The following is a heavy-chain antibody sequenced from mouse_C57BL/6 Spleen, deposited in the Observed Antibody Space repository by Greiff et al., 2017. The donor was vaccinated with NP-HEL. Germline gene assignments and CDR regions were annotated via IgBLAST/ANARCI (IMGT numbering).Heavy chain of an antibody. D-gene: IGHD1-1*01. Sequence: QVQLQPGAELVKPGASVKMSCKASGYTFTSYWITWVKQRPGQGLEWIGDIYPGSGSTNYNEKFKSKATLTVDTSSSTAYMQLSSLTSEDSAVYYCARDYYGSSYVFDYWGKGTTLTVSS. CDR1: GYTFTSYW. V-gene: IGHV1-55*01. CDR3: ARDYYGSSYVFDY. J-gene: IGHJ2*01. CDR2: IYPGSGST.